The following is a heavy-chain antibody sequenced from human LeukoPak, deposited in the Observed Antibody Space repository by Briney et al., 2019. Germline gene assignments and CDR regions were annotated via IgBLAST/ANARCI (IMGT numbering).Heavy chain of an antibody. CDR1: GYTFTGNY. D-gene: IGHD2-2*01. V-gene: IGHV1-2*02. CDR2: INPNSGGT. CDR3: APTSVSYFDY. J-gene: IGHJ4*02. Sequence: GASVKVSCKASGYTFTGNYMHWVRQAPGQGLEWMGWINPNSGGTNYAQKFQGRVTMTRNTSVSTAYMELSRLRSDDTAVYYCAPTSVSYFDYWGQGTLVTVSS.